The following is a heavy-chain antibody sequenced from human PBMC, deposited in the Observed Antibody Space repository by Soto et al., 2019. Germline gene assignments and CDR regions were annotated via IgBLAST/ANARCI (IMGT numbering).Heavy chain of an antibody. CDR3: ARDLAAGDH. CDR1: GYTFTHYY. Sequence: QVQLVQSGAEVKKPGASVKLSCRTSGYTFTHYYIHWVRQAPGQGLEWLAIINPASGSTNYAQDFQGRVTLTMDTSTTTVYMELSGLRAEDTAIFYGARDLAAGDHWCQGTLVTVSS. CDR2: INPASGST. J-gene: IGHJ4*02. V-gene: IGHV1-46*01. D-gene: IGHD6-13*01.